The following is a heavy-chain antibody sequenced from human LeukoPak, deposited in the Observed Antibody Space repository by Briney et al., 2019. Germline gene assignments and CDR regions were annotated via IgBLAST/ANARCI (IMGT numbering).Heavy chain of an antibody. V-gene: IGHV3-7*04. CDR1: GFTISFYW. CDR3: VRDGGYYGPDS. D-gene: IGHD3-10*01. Sequence: GGSLRLSCAASGFTISFYWMSWVRQAPGKGLEWVANINQVASEKNYVDSVKGRFTISRDNAKNSLYLQMNSVRAEDTAMYYCVRDGGYYGPDSWGQGALVSVCS. J-gene: IGHJ4*02. CDR2: INQVASEK.